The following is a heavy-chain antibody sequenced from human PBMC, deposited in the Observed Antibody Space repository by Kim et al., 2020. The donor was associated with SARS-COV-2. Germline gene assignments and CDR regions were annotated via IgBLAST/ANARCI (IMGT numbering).Heavy chain of an antibody. CDR2: ISSSSSTI. CDR1: GFTFSSYS. V-gene: IGHV3-48*02. CDR3: ARGGSRLIDY. J-gene: IGHJ4*02. Sequence: GGSLRLSCAASGFTFSSYSINWVRQAPGKGLDWVSYISSSSSTIYYADSVKGRFTISRDNAKNSVYLQVNSLRDEDTAVYYCARGGSRLIDYWGQGTLVTVSS. D-gene: IGHD1-26*01.